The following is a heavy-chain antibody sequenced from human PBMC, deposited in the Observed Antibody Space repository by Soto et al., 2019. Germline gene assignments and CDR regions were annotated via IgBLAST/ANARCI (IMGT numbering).Heavy chain of an antibody. CDR1: GGSISSGGYY. CDR3: ARESRDFYYYYMDV. J-gene: IGHJ6*03. V-gene: IGHV4-31*03. CDR2: IYYTGST. Sequence: QVQLQESGPGLVKPSQTLSLTCTVSGGSISSGGYYWSWIRQHPGKGLEWIGYIYYTGSTYYNPSLKSRVTLSVDTSKNQFSLQLISVTAADSAVYYCARESRDFYYYYMDVWGKGTTVTVSS.